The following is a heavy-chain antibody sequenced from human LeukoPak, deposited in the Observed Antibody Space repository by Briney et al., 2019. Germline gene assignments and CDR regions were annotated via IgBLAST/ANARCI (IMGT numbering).Heavy chain of an antibody. CDR1: GFTFSSYW. CDR2: IKQDGSEK. J-gene: IGHJ4*02. V-gene: IGHV3-7*01. D-gene: IGHD3-3*01. CDR3: ARVITKILRFLEWQYYFDY. Sequence: GGSLRLSCAASGFTFSSYWMSWVRQAPGKGLEWVANIKQDGSEKYYVDSVKGRFTISRDNAKNSLYLQMNSLRAEDTAVYYCARVITKILRFLEWQYYFDYWGQGTLVTVSS.